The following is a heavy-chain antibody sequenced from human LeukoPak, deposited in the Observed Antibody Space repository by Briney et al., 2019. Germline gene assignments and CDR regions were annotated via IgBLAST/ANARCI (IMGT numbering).Heavy chain of an antibody. V-gene: IGHV4-34*01. CDR3: ARATPMGAFDI. CDR2: INHSGST. CDR1: GGSFSGYC. J-gene: IGHJ3*02. D-gene: IGHD2-15*01. Sequence: SETLSLTCAVYGGSFSGYCWSWIRQPPGKGLEWIGEINHSGSTNYNPSLKSRVTISVDTSKNQFSLKLSSVTAADTAVYYCARATPMGAFDIWGQGTMVTVSS.